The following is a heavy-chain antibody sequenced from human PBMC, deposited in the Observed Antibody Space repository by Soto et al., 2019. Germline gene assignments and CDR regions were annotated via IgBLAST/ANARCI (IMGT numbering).Heavy chain of an antibody. D-gene: IGHD3-3*01. CDR1: GGTFSSYA. J-gene: IGHJ6*02. Sequence: SVKVSCKASGGTFSSYAMSWVRQAPGQGLEWMGGIIPIFGTANYAQKFQGRVTITADESTSTAYMELSSLRSEDTAVYYCASENTIFGEPYYYGMEVWGEGTTDTV. V-gene: IGHV1-69*13. CDR2: IIPIFGTA. CDR3: ASENTIFGEPYYYGMEV.